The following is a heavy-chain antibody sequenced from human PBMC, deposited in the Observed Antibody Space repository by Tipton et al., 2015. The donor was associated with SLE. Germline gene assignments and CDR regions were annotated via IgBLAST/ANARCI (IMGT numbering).Heavy chain of an antibody. CDR2: INHSGIT. V-gene: IGHV4-34*01. CDR1: GGSLSGYY. D-gene: IGHD3-10*01. J-gene: IGHJ6*02. Sequence: TLSLTCAVYGGSLSGYYWNWIRQPPGKGLEWIGEINHSGITKYNPSLKSRVTISVDTSKNQFSLKLSSVTAADTAVYYCARSRVQGVMRSRWGMDVWGQGTTVTVSS. CDR3: ARSRVQGVMRSRWGMDV.